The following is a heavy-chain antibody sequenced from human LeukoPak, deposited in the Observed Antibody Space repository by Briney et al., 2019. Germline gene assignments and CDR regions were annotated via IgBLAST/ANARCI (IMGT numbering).Heavy chain of an antibody. D-gene: IGHD1-26*01. CDR3: ARVRNSGSYSNWFDP. CDR1: GYTFTSYG. CDR2: ISAYNGNT. J-gene: IGHJ5*02. V-gene: IGHV1-18*01. Sequence: ASMKVSCKASGYTFTSYGISWVRQAPGQGLEWMGWISAYNGNTNYARKLQGRVTMTTDTSTSTAYMELRSLRSDDTAVYYCARVRNSGSYSNWFDPWGQGTLVTVSS.